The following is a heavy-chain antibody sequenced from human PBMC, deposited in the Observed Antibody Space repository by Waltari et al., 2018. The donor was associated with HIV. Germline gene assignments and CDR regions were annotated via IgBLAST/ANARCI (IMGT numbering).Heavy chain of an antibody. CDR1: GGSISSYY. J-gene: IGHJ4*02. CDR3: ARHLFSSAWIQLWAFDY. D-gene: IGHD5-18*01. Sequence: QVQLQESGPGLVKPSETLSLTCTVSGGSISSYYWSWIRQPPGKGLEWIGYIYYSGSTNYNPSLKSRVTISVDTSKNQFSLKLSSVTAADTAVYYCARHLFSSAWIQLWAFDYWGQGTLVTVSS. V-gene: IGHV4-59*08. CDR2: IYYSGST.